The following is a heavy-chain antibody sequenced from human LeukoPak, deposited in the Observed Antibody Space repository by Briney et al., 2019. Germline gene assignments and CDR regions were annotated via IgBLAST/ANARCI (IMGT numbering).Heavy chain of an antibody. J-gene: IGHJ3*01. CDR3: AKHTFSGVVRYACQL. D-gene: IGHD3-3*01. Sequence: ASVTVSCKPSGYTFTDYSMHWVRQAPGQGLEWMGGINREDGDPNYAQKFQGRVTMTEDTSTDTAYMELSSLTSEDTAVYYWAKHTFSGVVRYACQLWGRRTLVTVSS. CDR1: GYTFTDYS. CDR2: INREDGDP. V-gene: IGHV1-24*01.